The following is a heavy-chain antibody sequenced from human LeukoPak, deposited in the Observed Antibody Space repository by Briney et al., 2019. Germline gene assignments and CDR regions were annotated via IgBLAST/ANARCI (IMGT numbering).Heavy chain of an antibody. D-gene: IGHD3-10*01. CDR3: ARGGMVRGVIIKTSYYFDY. CDR1: GFTFSDYY. V-gene: IGHV3-11*01. J-gene: IGHJ4*02. CDR2: ISSSGSTI. Sequence: GGSLRLSCAASGFTFSDYYMSWIRQAPGKGLEWVSYISSSGSTIYHADSVKGRFTISRDNAKNSLYLQMNSLRAEDTAVYYCARGGMVRGVIIKTSYYFDYWGQGTLVTVPS.